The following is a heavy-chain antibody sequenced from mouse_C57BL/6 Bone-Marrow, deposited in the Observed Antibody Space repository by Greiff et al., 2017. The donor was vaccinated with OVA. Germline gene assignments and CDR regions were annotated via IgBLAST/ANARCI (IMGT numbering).Heavy chain of an antibody. V-gene: IGHV1-64*01. CDR2: IHPNSGST. J-gene: IGHJ2*01. Sequence: VKLQQSGAELVKPGASVKLSCKASGYTFTSYWMHWVKQRPGQGLEWIGMIHPNSGSTNYNEKFKSKATLTVDKSSSTAYMQLSSLTSEDSAVYYCARSYYGDYWGQGTTLTVSS. CDR3: ARSYYGDY. CDR1: GYTFTSYW.